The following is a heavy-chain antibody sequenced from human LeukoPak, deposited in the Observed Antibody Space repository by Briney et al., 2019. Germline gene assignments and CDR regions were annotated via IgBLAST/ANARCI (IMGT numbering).Heavy chain of an antibody. CDR1: GGSISSYY. V-gene: IGHV4-4*09. D-gene: IGHD3-16*01. Sequence: SETLSLPLTVSGGSISSYYWSWIRQPPGKGLEWIGYIYTSGSTNYNPSLKSRVTISVDTSKNQFSLKLSSVTAADTAVYYCARLFPRVPPSRVGYYFDYWGQGTLVTVSS. CDR3: ARLFPRVPPSRVGYYFDY. CDR2: IYTSGST. J-gene: IGHJ4*02.